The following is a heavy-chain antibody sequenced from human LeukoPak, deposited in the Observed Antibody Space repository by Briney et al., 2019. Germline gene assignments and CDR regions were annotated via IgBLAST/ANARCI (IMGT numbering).Heavy chain of an antibody. V-gene: IGHV4-59*08. CDR2: VHHSGSS. CDR3: AKHHSFDI. J-gene: IGHJ3*02. CDR1: GGSISDIY. Sequence: PSETLSLTCTVSGGSISDIYWSWIRQFPGKGLEWIGHVHHSGSSKYNPSLKSRVTLSVDTSKNHLSLNLSSVTAADTAVYYCAKHHSFDIWGQGTLVTVTS.